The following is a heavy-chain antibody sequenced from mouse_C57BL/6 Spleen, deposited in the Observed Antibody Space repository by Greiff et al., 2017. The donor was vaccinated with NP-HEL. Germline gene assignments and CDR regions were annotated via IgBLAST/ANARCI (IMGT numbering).Heavy chain of an antibody. J-gene: IGHJ4*01. CDR3: ARSLYGSSPYAMDY. CDR2: INPYNGGT. V-gene: IGHV1-19*01. Sequence: EVQLQQSGPVLVKPGASVKMSCKASGYTFTDYYMNWVKQSHGKSLEWIGVINPYNGGTSYNQKFKGKATLTVDKSSSTAYMELNSLTSEDSAVYYCARSLYGSSPYAMDYWGQGTSVTVSS. CDR1: GYTFTDYY. D-gene: IGHD1-1*01.